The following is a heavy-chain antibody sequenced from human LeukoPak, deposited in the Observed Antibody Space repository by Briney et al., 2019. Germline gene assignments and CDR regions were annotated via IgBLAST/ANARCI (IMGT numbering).Heavy chain of an antibody. CDR1: GGTFSSYA. J-gene: IGHJ4*02. Sequence: ASVKVSCKASGGTFSSYAISWVRQAPGQGLEWMGWISAYNGNTNYAQKLQGRVTMTTDTSTSTAYMELRSLRSDDTAVYYCARGRGITMVRGGGDYWGQGTLVTVSS. CDR2: ISAYNGNT. CDR3: ARGRGITMVRGGGDY. D-gene: IGHD3-10*01. V-gene: IGHV1-18*01.